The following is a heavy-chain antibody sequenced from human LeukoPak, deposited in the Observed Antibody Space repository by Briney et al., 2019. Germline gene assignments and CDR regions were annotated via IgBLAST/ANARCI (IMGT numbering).Heavy chain of an antibody. CDR1: GFTFSSYA. D-gene: IGHD6-13*01. V-gene: IGHV3-9*01. Sequence: PGGSLRLSCAASGFTFSSYAMSWVRQAPGKGLEWVSGISWNSGSIGYADSVKGRFTISRDNAKNSLYLQMNSLRAEDTALYYCAKDGYSSSWSRYFDYWGQGTLVTVSS. J-gene: IGHJ4*02. CDR2: ISWNSGSI. CDR3: AKDGYSSSWSRYFDY.